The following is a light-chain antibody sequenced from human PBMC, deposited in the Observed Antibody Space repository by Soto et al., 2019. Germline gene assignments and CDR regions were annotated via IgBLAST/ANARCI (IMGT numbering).Light chain of an antibody. V-gene: IGKV1-33*01. CDR2: DAS. CDR1: QGINTY. CDR3: QQYSHLIT. Sequence: DIQLTQSPSFLSASVGDRVTITCRASQGINTYLAWYQQKPGKAPKSLIYDASNLETGVPSRFSGSGSGTDFTFTISSLQPEDIATYYCQQYSHLITFGQGTRLENK. J-gene: IGKJ5*01.